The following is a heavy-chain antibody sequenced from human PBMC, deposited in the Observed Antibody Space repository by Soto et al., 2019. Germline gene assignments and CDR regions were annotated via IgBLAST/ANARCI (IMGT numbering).Heavy chain of an antibody. CDR1: GFTFSSYG. J-gene: IGHJ4*02. V-gene: IGHV3-72*01. CDR3: AKGPYWSLDY. Sequence: VGSLRLSCSASGFTFSSYGMHWVRQAPGKWLEWVGRTRNKANSYTTEYAASVKGRFTISRDDSKNSLYLQMNSLKTEDTAVYYCAKGPYWSLDYWGQGTLVTVSS. D-gene: IGHD2-15*01. CDR2: TRNKANSYTT.